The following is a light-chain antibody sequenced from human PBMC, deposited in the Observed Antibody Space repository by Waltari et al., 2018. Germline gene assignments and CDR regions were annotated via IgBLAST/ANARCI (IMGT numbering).Light chain of an antibody. CDR1: LTISSW. V-gene: IGKV1-5*01. Sequence: DIQMTQSPSTLAASVGDTVTITCRASLTISSWLAWYQQRPGKAPKLLIFDASTLDSGVPSRFSGSGSGTEFTLTISSLQSEDFAVYYCQQYNNWPLTFGGGTKVEIK. CDR3: QQYNNWPLT. J-gene: IGKJ4*01. CDR2: DAS.